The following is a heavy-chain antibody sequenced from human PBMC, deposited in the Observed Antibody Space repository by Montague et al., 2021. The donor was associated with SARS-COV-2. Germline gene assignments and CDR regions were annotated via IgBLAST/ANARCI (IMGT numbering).Heavy chain of an antibody. CDR2: ISYDGSNK. V-gene: IGHV3-30-3*01. CDR1: GFTFSSYA. CDR3: ARDDRVLLWFGELSGYYYGMDV. D-gene: IGHD3-10*01. J-gene: IGHJ6*02. Sequence: SLRLSCAASGFTFSSYAMHWVRQAPGKGLEWVAVISYDGSNKYYADSVKGRFTISRDNSKNTLYLQMNSLRAEDTAVHYCARDDRVLLWFGELSGYYYGMDVWGQGTTVTVSS.